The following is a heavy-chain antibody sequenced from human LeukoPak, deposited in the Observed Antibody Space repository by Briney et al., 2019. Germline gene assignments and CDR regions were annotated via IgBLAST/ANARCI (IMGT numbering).Heavy chain of an antibody. V-gene: IGHV3-11*04. D-gene: IGHD6-13*01. CDR1: GFTFSDYY. Sequence: GGTLRLSCAASGFTFSDYYMSWIRQAPGKGLEWVSYISSSGSTIYYADSVKGRFTISRDNAKNSLYLQMNSLRAEDTAVYYCVTAQLVLQRDWGQGTLVTVSS. J-gene: IGHJ4*02. CDR3: VTAQLVLQRD. CDR2: ISSSGSTI.